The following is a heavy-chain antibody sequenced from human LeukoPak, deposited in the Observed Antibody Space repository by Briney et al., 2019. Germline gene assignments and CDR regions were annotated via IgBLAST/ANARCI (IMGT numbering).Heavy chain of an antibody. J-gene: IGHJ2*01. CDR2: ISSSSSYI. CDR1: GFTFSSYS. D-gene: IGHD6-13*01. Sequence: PGGSLRLSCAASGFTFSSYSMNWVRQAPGKGLEWVSSISSSSSYIYYADSVKGRFTISRDNAKNSLYLQMNSLRAEDTAVYYCARDGRIAAAGTYWYFDLWGRGTLVTVSS. CDR3: ARDGRIAAAGTYWYFDL. V-gene: IGHV3-21*01.